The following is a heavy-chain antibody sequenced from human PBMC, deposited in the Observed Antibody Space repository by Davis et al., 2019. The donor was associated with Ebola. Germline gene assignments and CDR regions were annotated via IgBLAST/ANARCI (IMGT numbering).Heavy chain of an antibody. CDR1: GFTFSTYA. D-gene: IGHD5-12*01. V-gene: IGHV3-23*01. Sequence: GESLKISCAASGFTFSTYAMNWVRQVPGKGLEWVAGVNSNGASAYSAASVKGRFTISRDNSKNTLYLQMNSLRVDDTAIYYCAKDSGDSGFYSRFGYWGQGSLVTVSS. CDR3: AKDSGDSGFYSRFGY. J-gene: IGHJ4*02. CDR2: VNSNGASA.